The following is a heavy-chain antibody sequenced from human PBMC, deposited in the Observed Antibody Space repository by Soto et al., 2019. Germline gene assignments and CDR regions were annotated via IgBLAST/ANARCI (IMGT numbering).Heavy chain of an antibody. CDR3: AKTYSFGSGWVSPVDY. J-gene: IGHJ4*02. CDR2: ISDSGVST. V-gene: IGHV3-23*01. Sequence: EVLLLESGGGLVQPGGSLRLSCAASGFTFRSYAMSWVRQAPGKGLEWVSAISDSGVSTYYADSVKGRFTISRDNSKNTLYVQMNSLRAEDTAVYYCAKTYSFGSGWVSPVDYWGQGTLVTVSS. CDR1: GFTFRSYA. D-gene: IGHD6-19*01.